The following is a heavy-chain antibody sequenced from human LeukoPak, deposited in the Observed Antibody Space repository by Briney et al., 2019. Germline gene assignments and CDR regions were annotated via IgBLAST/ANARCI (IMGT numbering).Heavy chain of an antibody. CDR1: GFTFSNYW. Sequence: GGSLRLSCAASGFTFSNYWMHWVRQAPGEGLVWVSRISTDGSSTTYADFVKVRFTISRDTAKNTLYLQMNSLGAEDTAVYYCGRGFVLVPAGNPDYWGQGTLVTVSS. CDR2: ISTDGSST. CDR3: GRGFVLVPAGNPDY. V-gene: IGHV3-74*01. D-gene: IGHD2-2*01. J-gene: IGHJ4*02.